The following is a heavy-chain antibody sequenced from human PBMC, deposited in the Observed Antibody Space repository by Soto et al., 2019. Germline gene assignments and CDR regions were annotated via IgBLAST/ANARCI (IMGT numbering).Heavy chain of an antibody. CDR1: GFTFSSFA. CDR3: ARDMDSNSHYSRLDP. CDR2: ISVSGGIT. V-gene: IGHV3-23*01. D-gene: IGHD3-22*01. J-gene: IGHJ5*02. Sequence: GGPLRLSCVASGFTFSSFAMSWVRQAPGKGLEWVSHISVSGGITNYADSVKGRFTISRDDAKNSLNLHMNSLGAEDTAVYYCARDMDSNSHYSRLDPWGQGTLVTVSS.